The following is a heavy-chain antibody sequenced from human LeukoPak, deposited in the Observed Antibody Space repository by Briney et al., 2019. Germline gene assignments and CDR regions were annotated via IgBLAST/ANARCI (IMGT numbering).Heavy chain of an antibody. CDR1: GYTFSSYA. CDR2: INAGNGNT. J-gene: IGHJ4*02. Sequence: ASVKVSCKASGYTFSSYAMHWVRQAPGQRLEWMGWINAGNGNTKYSQEFQGRVTITRDTSASTAYMELSSLGSEDMAVYYCARATYYSDSSGYHSLSYFDYWGQGTLVTVSS. D-gene: IGHD3-22*01. CDR3: ARATYYSDSSGYHSLSYFDY. V-gene: IGHV1-3*03.